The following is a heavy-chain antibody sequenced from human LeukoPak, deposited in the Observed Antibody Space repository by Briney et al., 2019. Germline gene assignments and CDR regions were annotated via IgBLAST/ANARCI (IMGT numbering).Heavy chain of an antibody. V-gene: IGHV3-23*01. CDR1: GFTFSSYA. J-gene: IGHJ4*02. CDR3: AKDRYYYDSSGYCDY. CDR2: ISGSGGST. Sequence: SGGSLRLSCAASGFTFSSYAMSWVRQAPGKGLEWVSAISGSGGSTYYADSVKGRFTISRDNSKNTLYLQMNSLRAEDTAVYYCAKDRYYYDSSGYCDYWGQGTLVTVSS. D-gene: IGHD3-22*01.